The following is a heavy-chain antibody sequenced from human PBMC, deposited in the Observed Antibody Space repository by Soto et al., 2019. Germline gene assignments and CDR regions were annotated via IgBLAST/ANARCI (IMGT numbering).Heavy chain of an antibody. V-gene: IGHV3-15*01. CDR2: IKSKTDAGTT. CDR3: PLWSAYCYDSSGYCRSFDI. Sequence: KAGGSLRRSCAAAGFTFSNAWMSWDRQAPGKELDWVGRIKSKTDAGTTDYAAPVKGRLTISRDDSKNTLYLQMNSLKTGDTAVYYCPLWSAYCYDSSGYCRSFDIWGQGTMVTVSS. CDR1: GFTFSNAW. D-gene: IGHD3-22*01. J-gene: IGHJ3*02.